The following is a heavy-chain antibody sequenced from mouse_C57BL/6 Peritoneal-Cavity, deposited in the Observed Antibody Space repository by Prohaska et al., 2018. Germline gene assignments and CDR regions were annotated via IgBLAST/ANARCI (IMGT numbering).Heavy chain of an antibody. CDR2: ISYSGST. J-gene: IGHJ2*01. CDR3: AREGSNYPWFDY. D-gene: IGHD2-5*01. Sequence: RKFPGNKLEYMGYISYSGSTYYNPSLKSRISITRDTSKNQYYLQLNSVTTEDTATYYCAREGSNYPWFDYWGQGTTLTVSS. V-gene: IGHV3-8*01.